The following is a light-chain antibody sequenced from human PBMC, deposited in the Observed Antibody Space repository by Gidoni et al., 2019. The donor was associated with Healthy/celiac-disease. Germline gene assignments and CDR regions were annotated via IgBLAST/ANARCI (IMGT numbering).Light chain of an antibody. CDR2: CAS. CDR3: QQDYLPRT. V-gene: IGKV3D-7*01. J-gene: IGKJ4*01. Sequence: PGQAPRLLIYCASTRATSIPARFSGSGSGTDFTLTISSLQPEDFAVYYCQQDYLPRTFGGGTKVEIK.